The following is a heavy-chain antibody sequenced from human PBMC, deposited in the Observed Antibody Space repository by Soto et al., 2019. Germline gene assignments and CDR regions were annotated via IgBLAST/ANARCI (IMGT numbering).Heavy chain of an antibody. V-gene: IGHV3-53*01. CDR3: ARGPSIAARPSFYYYGMDV. Sequence: LRLSCAASGFTVSSNYMSWVRQAPGTGLEWVSVIYSGGSTYYADSVKGRFTISRDNSKNTLYLQMNSLRAEDTAVYYCARGPSIAARPSFYYYGMDVWGRGTTVTVSS. CDR2: IYSGGST. D-gene: IGHD6-6*01. CDR1: GFTVSSNY. J-gene: IGHJ6*02.